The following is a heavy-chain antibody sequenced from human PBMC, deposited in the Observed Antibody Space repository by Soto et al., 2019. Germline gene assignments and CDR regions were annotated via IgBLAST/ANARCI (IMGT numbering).Heavy chain of an antibody. CDR2: IYYSGST. J-gene: IGHJ5*02. CDR3: ARRPRLAAAGTPTGFDP. V-gene: IGHV4-39*01. Sequence: ASETLSLTCTVSGGSISSSSYYWGWIRQPPGKGLEWIGSIYYSGSTYYNPSLKSRVTISVDTSKNQFSLKLSSVTAADTAVYYFARRPRLAAAGTPTGFDPWGQGTLVTVSS. D-gene: IGHD6-13*01. CDR1: GGSISSSSYY.